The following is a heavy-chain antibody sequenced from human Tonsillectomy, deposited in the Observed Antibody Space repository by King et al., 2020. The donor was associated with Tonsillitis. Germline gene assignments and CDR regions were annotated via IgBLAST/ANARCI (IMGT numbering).Heavy chain of an antibody. CDR1: GFSFSSNG. CDR2: ISFDGSNK. V-gene: IGHV3-33*05. D-gene: IGHD6-19*01. Sequence: VQLVESGGGVVQPGRSLSLSCAASGFSFSSNGMHWVRQAPGKGLEWVAVISFDGSNKNYADSVKGRFTISRDNSNNTLFLHMNSLRAEDTAGYYCARERLYSSGWGIDYWGQGALLSVSS. CDR3: ARERLYSSGWGIDY. J-gene: IGHJ4*02.